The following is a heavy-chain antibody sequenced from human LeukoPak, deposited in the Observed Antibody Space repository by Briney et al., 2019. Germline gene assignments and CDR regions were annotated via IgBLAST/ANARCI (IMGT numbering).Heavy chain of an antibody. CDR2: ISGSGGST. V-gene: IGHV3-23*01. D-gene: IGHD2-2*01. CDR1: GFTFSSYA. CDR3: AKDSVILPPASDWFDP. Sequence: GGSLRLSCAASGFTFSSYAMTWVRQAPGKGLEWVSAISGSGGSTYYADSVKGRFTIPRDNSKNTLYLQMNSLRAEDTAVYYCAKDSVILPPASDWFDPWGQGTLVTVSS. J-gene: IGHJ5*02.